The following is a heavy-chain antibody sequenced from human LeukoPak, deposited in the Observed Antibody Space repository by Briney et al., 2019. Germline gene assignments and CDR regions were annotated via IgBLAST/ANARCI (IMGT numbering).Heavy chain of an antibody. CDR3: TRLKGSGSSYDYFYSGMDV. J-gene: IGHJ6*02. D-gene: IGHD3-10*01. Sequence: PGGSLRLSCAASGFIFSGSAMHWVRQASGKGLEWVGRIRSKADSYATAYGASVKGRFTISRDDSKNTAYLQMNSLKSEDTAAYYCTRLKGSGSSYDYFYSGMDVWGQGTTVTVSS. CDR1: GFIFSGSA. V-gene: IGHV3-73*01. CDR2: IRSKADSYAT.